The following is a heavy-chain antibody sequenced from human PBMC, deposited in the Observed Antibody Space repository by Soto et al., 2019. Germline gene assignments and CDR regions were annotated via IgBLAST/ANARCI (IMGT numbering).Heavy chain of an antibody. V-gene: IGHV3-30*18. CDR3: AKDKGVFNWATSYFDY. J-gene: IGHJ4*02. CDR1: GFTFSNYT. D-gene: IGHD1-1*01. CDR2: TSYDGNNE. Sequence: GGSLRLSCAASGFTFSNYTMHWIRQAPRKGLEWVALTSYDGNNEYYTASVKGRFTISRDNSKNTLFLQMNSPRPEDTAVYYCAKDKGVFNWATSYFDYWGQGALVTVSS.